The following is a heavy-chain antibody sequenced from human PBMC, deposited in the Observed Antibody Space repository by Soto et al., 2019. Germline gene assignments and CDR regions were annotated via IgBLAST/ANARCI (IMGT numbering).Heavy chain of an antibody. Sequence: GGSLRLSCTTSRFTFVSYAMNWVRQAPGKGLEWVSLITASGGTTYYADSVKGRFTISRDNSLNTLYLQMNSLRAEDTAVYYCAPIAANLYFESWGQGTLVTVSS. D-gene: IGHD6-6*01. CDR2: ITASGGTT. CDR3: APIAANLYFES. V-gene: IGHV3-23*01. J-gene: IGHJ4*02. CDR1: RFTFVSYA.